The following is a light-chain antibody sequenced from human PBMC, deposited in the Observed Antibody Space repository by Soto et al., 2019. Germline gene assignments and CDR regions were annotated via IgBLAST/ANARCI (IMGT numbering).Light chain of an antibody. V-gene: IGLV1-40*01. J-gene: IGLJ2*01. CDR1: NTNIGATYE. CDR2: DNN. Sequence: QPVLTQPPSVSGAPGQRVTISCTGSNTNIGATYEVHWYQQLPGTAPKLLISDNNNRPSGVPDRFSVSKSGASASLAITGLRAGDEADYYCQSYDSSLSSPVVFGGGTKLTVL. CDR3: QSYDSSLSSPVV.